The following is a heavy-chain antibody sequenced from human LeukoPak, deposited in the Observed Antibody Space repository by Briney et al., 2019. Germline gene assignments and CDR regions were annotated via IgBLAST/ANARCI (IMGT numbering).Heavy chain of an antibody. J-gene: IGHJ4*02. D-gene: IGHD4/OR15-4a*01. Sequence: GGSLRLSCAASGFTLVSYGMNWVRQAPGKGLDWVAFLRYDGSTAFYEDSVKGRFTISRDSSKNTLYLQMNSLTPAETPIRSWAKDPYGESYPSYFDYWGQRTLVTVSS. CDR2: LRYDGSTA. CDR3: AKDPYGESYPSYFDY. V-gene: IGHV3-30*02. CDR1: GFTLVSYG.